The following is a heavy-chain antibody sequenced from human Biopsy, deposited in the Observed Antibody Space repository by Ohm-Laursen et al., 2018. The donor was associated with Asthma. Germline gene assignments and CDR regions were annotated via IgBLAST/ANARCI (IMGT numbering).Heavy chain of an antibody. CDR3: ARGDTGGWSQYYFDY. V-gene: IGHV3-53*01. Sequence: SLRLSCAASGFTVSRDHMFWARQAPGKGLEWVSVIYSGGTSHTADSVRGRFTISRDYSKNTLYLQMHSLRAEDTAVYYCARGDTGGWSQYYFDYWGQGTLVTVSS. CDR1: GFTVSRDH. J-gene: IGHJ4*02. CDR2: IYSGGTS. D-gene: IGHD2-8*02.